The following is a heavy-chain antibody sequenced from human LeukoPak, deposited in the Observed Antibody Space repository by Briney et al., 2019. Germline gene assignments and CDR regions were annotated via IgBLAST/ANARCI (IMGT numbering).Heavy chain of an antibody. J-gene: IGHJ4*02. Sequence: GGSLRLSCAGSGFTFRYYWMGWVRQAPGKGLEWVANIKQDGSEEYYVDSVKGRFTISRDSAKKSLYLHMNSLRAEDTAVYYCAPTPPVTSYNYPYFFDYWGQGTLVTVSS. CDR3: APTPPVTSYNYPYFFDY. CDR2: IKQDGSEE. CDR1: GFTFRYYW. D-gene: IGHD5-24*01. V-gene: IGHV3-7*01.